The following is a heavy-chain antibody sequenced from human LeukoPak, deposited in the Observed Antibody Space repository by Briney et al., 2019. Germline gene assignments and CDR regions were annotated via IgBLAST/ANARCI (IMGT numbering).Heavy chain of an antibody. CDR3: AKGRVAAAGTPTSFDY. CDR1: GFTFSSYG. D-gene: IGHD6-13*01. J-gene: IGHJ4*02. V-gene: IGHV3-30*02. CDR2: IRYDGSNK. Sequence: GGSLRLSCAASGFTFSSYGMHWVRQAPGKGLEWVAFIRYDGSNKYYADSVKGRFTISRDNSKNTLYLQMNSLRAEDTAVYYCAKGRVAAAGTPTSFDYWGQGTLVTVSS.